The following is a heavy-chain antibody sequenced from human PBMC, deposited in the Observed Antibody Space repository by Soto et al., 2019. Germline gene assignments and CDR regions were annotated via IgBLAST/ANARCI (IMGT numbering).Heavy chain of an antibody. CDR1: GYTFTGYY. CDR3: ARDGDFWSGYSDYYYYGMDV. D-gene: IGHD3-3*01. J-gene: IGHJ6*02. CDR2: INPNSGGT. V-gene: IGHV1-2*04. Sequence: QVQLVQSGAEVKKPGASVKVSCKASGYTFTGYYMHWVRQAPGQGLEWMGWINPNSGGTNYAQKFQGWVTMTRDPSISTAYMELSRLRSDDTAVYYCARDGDFWSGYSDYYYYGMDVWGQGTTVTVSS.